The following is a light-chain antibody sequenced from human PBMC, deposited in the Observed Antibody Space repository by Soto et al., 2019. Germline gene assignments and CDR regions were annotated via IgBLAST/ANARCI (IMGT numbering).Light chain of an antibody. J-gene: IGLJ1*01. Sequence: QSVLTQPPSVSGAPGQRVTISCTGSISNIGAGYDVHWYQQLPGAAPKLLIYGNNKRPSGVPDRFSGSKSGTSASLAITGLQAEDEADYHCQSYDTSLSGSYVFGTGTKLTVL. V-gene: IGLV1-40*01. CDR3: QSYDTSLSGSYV. CDR2: GNN. CDR1: ISNIGAGYD.